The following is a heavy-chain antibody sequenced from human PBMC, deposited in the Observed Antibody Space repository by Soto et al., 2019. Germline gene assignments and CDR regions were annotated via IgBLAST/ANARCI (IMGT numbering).Heavy chain of an antibody. CDR3: ARHAVYRNFDFWSGPTELDY. D-gene: IGHD3-3*01. Sequence: KTSETLSLTCTVSGGSISSSSYYWGWIRQPPGKGLEWIGSIYYSGSTYYNPSLKSRVTISVDTSKNQFSLKLSSVTAADTAVYYCARHAVYRNFDFWSGPTELDYWGQGTLVTVSS. CDR2: IYYSGST. CDR1: GGSISSSSYY. J-gene: IGHJ4*02. V-gene: IGHV4-39*01.